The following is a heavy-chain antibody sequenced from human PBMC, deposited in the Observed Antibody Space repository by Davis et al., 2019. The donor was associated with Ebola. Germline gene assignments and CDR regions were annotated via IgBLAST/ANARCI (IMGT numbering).Heavy chain of an antibody. Sequence: SVNVSCKASGGTFISYAISWVRQAPGQGLEWMGGIIPIFGTANYAQKFQGRVTITADKSTSTAYMELSSLRSEDTAVYYCARDGFIAVAGYYFDYWGQGTLVTVSS. CDR2: IIPIFGTA. V-gene: IGHV1-69*06. CDR3: ARDGFIAVAGYYFDY. D-gene: IGHD6-19*01. CDR1: GGTFISYA. J-gene: IGHJ4*02.